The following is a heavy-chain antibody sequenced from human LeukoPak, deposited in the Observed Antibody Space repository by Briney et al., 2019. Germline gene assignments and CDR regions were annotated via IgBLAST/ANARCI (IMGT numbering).Heavy chain of an antibody. V-gene: IGHV4-59*08. CDR1: GGSISSYY. CDR3: ARLEPAANSFDY. D-gene: IGHD2-2*01. CDR2: IYYSGST. Sequence: SETLSLTCTVSGGSISSYYWSWIRQPPGKGLEWIGYIYYSGSTNYNPSLKSRVTISVDTSKNQFSLKLSSVTAADTAVYYCARLEPAANSFDYWGQGTLVTVSS. J-gene: IGHJ4*02.